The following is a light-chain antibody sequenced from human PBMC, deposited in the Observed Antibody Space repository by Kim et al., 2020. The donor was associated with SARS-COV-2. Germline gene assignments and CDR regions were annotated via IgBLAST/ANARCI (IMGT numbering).Light chain of an antibody. J-gene: IGLJ1*01. CDR1: SSNIGAGYA. V-gene: IGLV1-40*01. Sequence: QRVTSACTGNSSNIGAGYAVHWYQQLPATAPKLLIYANSNRPSGVPDRFSGSKSGTSASLVITGLQAEDEADYYCQSFDSSLSGYVFGPGTKVTVL. CDR3: QSFDSSLSGYV. CDR2: ANS.